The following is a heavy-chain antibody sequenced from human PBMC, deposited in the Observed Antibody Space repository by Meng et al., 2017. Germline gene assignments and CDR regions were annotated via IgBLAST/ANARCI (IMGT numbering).Heavy chain of an antibody. CDR2: INAGNGNT. V-gene: IGHV1-3*01. CDR1: GYTFTSYA. CDR3: ARDKLKTFDP. Sequence: VSRVQFVADVKEPGTHGKVSCKASGYTFTSYAMHWVRQAPGQRLEWMGWINAGNGNTKYSQKFQGRVTITRDTSASTAYMELSSLRSEDTAVYYCARDKLKTFDPWGQGTLVTVSS. J-gene: IGHJ5*02.